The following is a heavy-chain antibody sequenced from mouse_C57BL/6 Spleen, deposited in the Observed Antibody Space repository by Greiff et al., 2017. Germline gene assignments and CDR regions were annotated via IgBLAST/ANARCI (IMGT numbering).Heavy chain of an antibody. Sequence: QVQLQQSGAELARPGASVKMSCKASGYTFTSYTMHWVKQRPGQGLEWIGYINPSSGYTKYNQKFKDKATLTADKSSSTAYMQLSSLTSEDSAVYYCASYYGSSSDWYFDVWGTGTTVTVSS. CDR2: INPSSGYT. CDR1: GYTFTSYT. J-gene: IGHJ1*03. V-gene: IGHV1-4*01. CDR3: ASYYGSSSDWYFDV. D-gene: IGHD1-1*01.